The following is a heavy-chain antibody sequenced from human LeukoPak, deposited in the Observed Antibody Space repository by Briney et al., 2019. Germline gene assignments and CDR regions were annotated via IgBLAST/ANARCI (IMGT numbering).Heavy chain of an antibody. Sequence: PGGSLILSCAASGFTFSSYAMNWVRQAPGKGLEWVSSISSSGNTYYIDSVKGRFTISRDNSKNTLYLQMNSLRAEDTAVYYCAKDDYCSGGSCYRPFDAWGQGTLVTLSS. CDR3: AKDDYCSGGSCYRPFDA. D-gene: IGHD2-15*01. V-gene: IGHV3-23*01. CDR1: GFTFSSYA. J-gene: IGHJ4*02. CDR2: ISSSGNT.